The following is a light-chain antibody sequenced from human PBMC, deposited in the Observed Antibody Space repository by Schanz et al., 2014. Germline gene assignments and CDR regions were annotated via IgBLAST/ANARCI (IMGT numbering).Light chain of an antibody. CDR3: SSYTGSSTQV. CDR2: DVN. CDR1: SSDVGAYND. J-gene: IGLJ3*02. Sequence: QSALTQPRSVSGSPGQSVTISCTGTSSDVGAYNDVSWYQQHPGKAPKLMIYDVNKRPSGVPDRFSGSKSGNTASLTISGLQPEDEADYYCSSYTGSSTQVFGGGTKLTVL. V-gene: IGLV2-11*01.